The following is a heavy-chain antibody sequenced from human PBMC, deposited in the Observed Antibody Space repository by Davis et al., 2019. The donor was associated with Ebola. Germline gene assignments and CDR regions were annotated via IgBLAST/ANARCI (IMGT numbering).Heavy chain of an antibody. Sequence: PGGSLRLSCVASEYSVSTNFLSWVRQAPGKGLEWVSVISNDGITNYIDSVKGRFTISRDSSKETFYLQMNSLRAEDTAVYYCAKTGGLYCSSTLCYAGYFDDWGQGTLVTVSS. J-gene: IGHJ4*02. D-gene: IGHD2-2*01. CDR1: EYSVSTNF. CDR2: ISNDGIT. V-gene: IGHV3-53*01. CDR3: AKTGGLYCSSTLCYAGYFDD.